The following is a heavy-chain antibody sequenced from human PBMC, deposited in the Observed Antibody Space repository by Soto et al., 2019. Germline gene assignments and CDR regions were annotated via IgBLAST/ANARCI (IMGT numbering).Heavy chain of an antibody. J-gene: IGHJ4*02. Sequence: PGGSLRLSCAASGFSFSVYGFHWVRQAPGMGLKRVEVTGHHESNEYNAGYVKGQFTVSRDSSKNTVYFQIHSLRAEDTAVYFCARDNDRNSRYSQFDSWGQGTLVTVSS. CDR1: GFSFSVYG. V-gene: IGHV3-33*01. D-gene: IGHD3-22*01. CDR3: ARDNDRNSRYSQFDS. CDR2: TGHHESNE.